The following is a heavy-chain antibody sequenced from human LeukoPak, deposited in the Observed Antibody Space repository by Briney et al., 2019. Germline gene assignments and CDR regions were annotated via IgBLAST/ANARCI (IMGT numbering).Heavy chain of an antibody. V-gene: IGHV4-34*01. CDR2: INHSGST. D-gene: IGHD3-22*01. Sequence: SETLSLTCAVYGGSFSGYYWSWIRQPPGKGLEWIGEINHSGSTNYNPSLKSRVTTSVDTSKNQFSLKLSSVTAADTAVYYCARGIVLWRYYHSSGYDYWGQRTLVTVSS. J-gene: IGHJ4*02. CDR3: ARGIVLWRYYHSSGYDY. CDR1: GGSFSGYY.